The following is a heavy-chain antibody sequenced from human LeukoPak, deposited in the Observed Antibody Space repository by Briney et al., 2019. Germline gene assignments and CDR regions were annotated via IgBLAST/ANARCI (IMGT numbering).Heavy chain of an antibody. CDR3: ARKRARGLDY. J-gene: IGHJ4*02. D-gene: IGHD3-10*01. CDR2: ISSSGSTV. Sequence: GGSLRLSCAVSGFTFSNYEMNWVRQAPGKGLEWISYISSSGSTVYYADSVKGRFTISRDNAKNSLYLQMNSLRAEDTAVYYCARKRARGLDYWGQGTLVTVSS. V-gene: IGHV3-48*03. CDR1: GFTFSNYE.